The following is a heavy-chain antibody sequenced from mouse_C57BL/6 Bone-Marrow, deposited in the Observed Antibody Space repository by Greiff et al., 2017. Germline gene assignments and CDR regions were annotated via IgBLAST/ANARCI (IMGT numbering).Heavy chain of an antibody. CDR1: GFSLPSSG. V-gene: IGHV2-5*01. J-gene: IGHJ2*01. Sequence: VKLMESGPGLVQPSQSLSITCTVSGFSLPSSGVHWVRQSPGKGLEWLGVIWRGGSTDSNAAFMSKLSITKDNSKSQVFFKMNSLQADDTAIYYCAKNAGTGYVDYWGQGTTLTVSS. CDR2: IWRGGST. CDR3: AKNAGTGYVDY. D-gene: IGHD4-1*01.